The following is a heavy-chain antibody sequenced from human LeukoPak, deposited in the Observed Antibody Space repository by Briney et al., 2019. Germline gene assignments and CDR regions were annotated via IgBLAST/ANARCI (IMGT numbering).Heavy chain of an antibody. D-gene: IGHD3-10*01. Sequence: SQTLSLTCTVSGGSFSSDGYYWSWICPHQGQGLEWIGNIYYSGSTYSHPSIKSRVTISVDTSKNQLSLKLGSVTAADTAVYYCALWFGELGAFDPWGQGTLVTVSS. CDR1: GGSFSSDGYY. CDR3: ALWFGELGAFDP. V-gene: IGHV4-31*03. J-gene: IGHJ5*02. CDR2: IYYSGST.